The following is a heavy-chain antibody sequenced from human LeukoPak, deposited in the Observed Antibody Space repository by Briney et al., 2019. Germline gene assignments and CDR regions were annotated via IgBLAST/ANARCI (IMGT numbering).Heavy chain of an antibody. CDR3: ARNVVPGTMYYYYYMDV. D-gene: IGHD1-1*01. J-gene: IGHJ6*03. CDR2: IYYSGST. CDR1: GGSISSSSYY. Sequence: SETLSLTCTVSGGSISSSSYYWGWIRQPPGKGLEWIGSIYYSGSTYYNPSLKSRVTISVDTSKNQFSLKLSSVTAADTAVYYCARNVVPGTMYYYYYMDVWGKGTTVTVSS. V-gene: IGHV4-39*01.